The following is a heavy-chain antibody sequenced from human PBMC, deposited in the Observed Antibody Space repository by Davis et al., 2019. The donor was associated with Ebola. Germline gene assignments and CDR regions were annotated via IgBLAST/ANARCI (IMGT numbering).Heavy chain of an antibody. D-gene: IGHD2-2*01. CDR1: GYTFTSYG. V-gene: IGHV1-18*01. Sequence: ASVKVSCKASGYTFTSYGISWVRQAPGQGLEWMGWISAYNGNTNYAQKFQGRVIMTEDTSTDTAYMELRSLRSEDTAMYYCTTGYASWGQGTMVTVSS. CDR2: ISAYNGNT. CDR3: TTGYAS. J-gene: IGHJ3*01.